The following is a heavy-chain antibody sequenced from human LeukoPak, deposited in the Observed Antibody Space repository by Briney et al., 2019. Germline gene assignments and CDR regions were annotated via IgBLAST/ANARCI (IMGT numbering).Heavy chain of an antibody. Sequence: EASMKVSCKASGYTFTCYGISWVRQAPGQGLEWMGWISAVNGITKYAQKFQGRVTLTTDSSTSTAYMELTSLRSDDTAVFYCARDPGPSTGWYVEYFDPWGQGTPVTVSS. CDR2: ISAVNGIT. D-gene: IGHD6-19*01. J-gene: IGHJ5*02. V-gene: IGHV1-18*01. CDR1: GYTFTCYG. CDR3: ARDPGPSTGWYVEYFDP.